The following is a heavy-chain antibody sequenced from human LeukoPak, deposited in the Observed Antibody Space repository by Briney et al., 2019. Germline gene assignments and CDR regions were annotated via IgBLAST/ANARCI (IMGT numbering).Heavy chain of an antibody. D-gene: IGHD3-10*01. V-gene: IGHV4-34*01. CDR2: INHSGST. CDR1: GGSFSGYY. CDR3: ARAQYGSGSDY. Sequence: PSETLPLTCAVYGGSFSGYYWSWIRQPPGKGLEWIGEINHSGSTNYNPSLKSRVTISVDTSKNQFSLKLSSVTAADTAVYYCARAQYGSGSDYWGQGTLVTVSS. J-gene: IGHJ4*02.